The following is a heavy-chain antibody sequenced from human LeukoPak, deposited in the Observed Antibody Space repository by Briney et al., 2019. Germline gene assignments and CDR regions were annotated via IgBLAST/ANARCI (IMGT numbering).Heavy chain of an antibody. V-gene: IGHV4-34*01. D-gene: IGHD2-2*01. J-gene: IGHJ4*02. CDR3: ARVVPAAQGDY. CDR1: GFTFSSYN. Sequence: GSLRLSCAASGFTFSSYNMNWVRQAPGKGLEWIGEINHSGSTNYNPSLKSRVTISVDTSKNQFSLKLSSVTAADTAVYYCARVVPAAQGDYWGQGTLVTVSS. CDR2: INHSGST.